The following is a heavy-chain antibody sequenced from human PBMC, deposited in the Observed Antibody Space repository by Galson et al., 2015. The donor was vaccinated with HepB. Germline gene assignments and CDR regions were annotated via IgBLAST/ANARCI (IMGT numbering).Heavy chain of an antibody. Sequence: SLRLSCAASGFTLSGYWMHWVRQAPGKGLVWVSRINSDGSTTSYADSVKGRFTISRDHAKNTLYLQMNSLRVEDTAVYYCARGYSSSSNYYYYYYMDVWGRGTTVTVSS. CDR3: ARGYSSSSNYYYYYYMDV. CDR1: GFTLSGYW. D-gene: IGHD6-6*01. CDR2: INSDGSTT. J-gene: IGHJ6*03. V-gene: IGHV3-74*01.